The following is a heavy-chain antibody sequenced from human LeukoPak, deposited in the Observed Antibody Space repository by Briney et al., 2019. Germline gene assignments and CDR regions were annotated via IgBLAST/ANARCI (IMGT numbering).Heavy chain of an antibody. J-gene: IGHJ4*02. Sequence: GGSLRLSCTASGFTFGGYAMSWVRQAPGKGLEWITFIRSKAYGGTAEYAASVRGRSTVSRDESKSIAYLQLNDLKTEDTAIYYCARSTYSSSYYVVFDYWGQGTLVTVSS. V-gene: IGHV3-49*04. CDR2: IRSKAYGGTA. CDR3: ARSTYSSSYYVVFDY. CDR1: GFTFGGYA. D-gene: IGHD6-13*01.